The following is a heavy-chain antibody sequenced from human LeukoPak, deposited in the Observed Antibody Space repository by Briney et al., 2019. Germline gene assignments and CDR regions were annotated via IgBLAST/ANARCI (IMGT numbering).Heavy chain of an antibody. CDR2: ISGSGGST. V-gene: IGHV3-23*01. CDR3: AKAHDSSGYYLIFDY. J-gene: IGHJ4*02. Sequence: PGGSLRLSCAASGFTFSSYAMSWVRQAPGKGLEWVSAISGSGGSTYYADSVKGRLTISRDNSKNTLYLQMNSLRAEDTAVYYCAKAHDSSGYYLIFDYWGQGTLVTVSS. CDR1: GFTFSSYA. D-gene: IGHD3-22*01.